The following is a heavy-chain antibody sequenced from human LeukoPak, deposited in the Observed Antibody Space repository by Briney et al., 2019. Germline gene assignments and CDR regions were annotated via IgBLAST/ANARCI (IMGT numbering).Heavy chain of an antibody. CDR3: AREEAWVIDN. CDR1: GGSVSSYF. J-gene: IGHJ4*02. V-gene: IGHV4-59*02. Sequence: SGTLSLTCTVSGGSVSSYFWSWIRQPPGKGLEWIGYISYSESTNYNPSLKSRVTISLDTSKNQFSLKLSSVTAADTAVYYCAREEAWVIDNWGRGTLVTVPS. D-gene: IGHD4-23*01. CDR2: ISYSEST.